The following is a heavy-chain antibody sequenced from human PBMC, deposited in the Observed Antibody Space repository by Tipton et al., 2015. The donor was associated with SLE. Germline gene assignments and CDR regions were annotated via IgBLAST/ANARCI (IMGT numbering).Heavy chain of an antibody. V-gene: IGHV4-30-4*01. CDR1: GGSISSGDYY. J-gene: IGHJ6*02. D-gene: IGHD6-6*01. CDR3: AREKYSSSPDYYGMDV. CDR2: INHSGST. Sequence: TLSLTCTVSGGSISSGDYYWSWIRQPPGKGLEWIGEINHSGSTNYNPSLKSRVTISVDTSKNQFSLKLSSVTAADTAVYYCAREKYSSSPDYYGMDVWGQGTTVTVSS.